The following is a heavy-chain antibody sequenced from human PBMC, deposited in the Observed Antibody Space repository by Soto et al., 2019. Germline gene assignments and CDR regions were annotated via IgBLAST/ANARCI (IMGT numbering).Heavy chain of an antibody. CDR2: IYPGDSDT. Sequence: PGESLKISCKGSGYSFTSYWIGWVRQMPGKGLEWMGIIYPGDSDTRYSPSFQGQVTISADKSISTAYLQWSSLKASDTAMYYCARHGTTVTNRRHYYYGMDVWGQGTTVTVSS. CDR1: GYSFTSYW. CDR3: ARHGTTVTNRRHYYYGMDV. D-gene: IGHD4-4*01. V-gene: IGHV5-51*01. J-gene: IGHJ6*02.